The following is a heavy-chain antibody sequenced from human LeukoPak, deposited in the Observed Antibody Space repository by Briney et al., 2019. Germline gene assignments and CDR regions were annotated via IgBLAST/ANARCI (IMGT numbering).Heavy chain of an antibody. CDR2: ISSSGSTI. CDR1: GFTFSDYY. V-gene: IGHV3-11*04. J-gene: IGHJ3*02. Sequence: GGSLRLSCAASGFTFSDYYMSWIRQAPGKGLEWVSYISSSGSTIYYADSVKGRFTIARDNAKNSLYLQMNSLRAEDTAVYYCARAFPYYYGSGSNDIWGQGTMVTVSS. CDR3: ARAFPYYYGSGSNDI. D-gene: IGHD3-10*01.